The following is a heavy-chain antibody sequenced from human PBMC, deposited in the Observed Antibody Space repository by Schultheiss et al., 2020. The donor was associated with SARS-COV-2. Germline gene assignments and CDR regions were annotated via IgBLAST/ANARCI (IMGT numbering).Heavy chain of an antibody. Sequence: GGSLRLSCAASGFTFRSYGMHWVRQAPGKGLEWVAVIWDDGSNKYYVDSVKGRFTISRDNAKNSLYLQMNSLRAEDTAVYYCARALYSSTLYFDYWGQGTLVTVSS. V-gene: IGHV3-33*08. J-gene: IGHJ4*02. CDR1: GFTFRSYG. CDR2: IWDDGSNK. D-gene: IGHD6-13*01. CDR3: ARALYSSTLYFDY.